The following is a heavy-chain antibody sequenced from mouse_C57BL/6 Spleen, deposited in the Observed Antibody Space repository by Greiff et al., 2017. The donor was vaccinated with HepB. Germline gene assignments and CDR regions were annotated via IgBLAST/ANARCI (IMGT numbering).Heavy chain of an antibody. D-gene: IGHD1-1*01. CDR1: GYTFTSYW. J-gene: IGHJ2*01. CDR2: IDPSDSYT. V-gene: IGHV1-50*01. CDR3: ARSGITTVVAPLDY. Sequence: VQLQQPGAELVKPGASVKLSCKASGYTFTSYWMQWVKQRPGQGLEWIGEIDPSDSYTNYNQKFKGKATLTVDTSSSTAYMQLSSLTSEDSAVYYCARSGITTVVAPLDYWGQGTTLTVSS.